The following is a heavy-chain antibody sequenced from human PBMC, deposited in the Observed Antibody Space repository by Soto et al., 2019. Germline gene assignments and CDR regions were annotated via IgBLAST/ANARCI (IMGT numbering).Heavy chain of an antibody. CDR1: GFMFKNYA. D-gene: IGHD3-22*01. CDR2: VSVSGGTT. Sequence: PGGSLRLSCGASGFMFKNYAISWVRQAPGKGLEWVSTVSVSGGTTYYADSLKGRFTISRDNSKKTVYLQMNRLRADDTAIYYCAKGLYYYDSSGYRLFDYWGQGTLVTVSS. CDR3: AKGLYYYDSSGYRLFDY. V-gene: IGHV3-23*01. J-gene: IGHJ4*02.